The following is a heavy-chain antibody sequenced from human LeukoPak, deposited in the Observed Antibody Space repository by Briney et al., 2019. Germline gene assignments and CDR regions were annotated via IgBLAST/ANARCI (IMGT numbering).Heavy chain of an antibody. CDR1: GYSFTTYG. V-gene: IGHV1-18*01. D-gene: IGHD6-6*01. CDR3: ARDMIAARPNWFDP. Sequence: GASVKVSCEASGYSFTTYGISWVRQAPGQGLEWMGWISAYNGNTNYAQKLQGRVTMTTDTSTSTAYMELRSLRYDDTAVYYCARDMIAARPNWFDPWGQGTLVTVSS. J-gene: IGHJ5*02. CDR2: ISAYNGNT.